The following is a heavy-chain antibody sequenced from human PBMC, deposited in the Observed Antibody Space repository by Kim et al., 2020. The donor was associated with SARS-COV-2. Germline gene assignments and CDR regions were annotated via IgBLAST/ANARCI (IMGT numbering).Heavy chain of an antibody. CDR3: ASSSPFEY. CDR2: SM. J-gene: IGHJ4*02. Sequence: SMKYADSVKGRFTISRDNAKNSLFLQMNSLRDEDTATYYCASSSPFEYWGQGTLISVSS. V-gene: IGHV3-48*02.